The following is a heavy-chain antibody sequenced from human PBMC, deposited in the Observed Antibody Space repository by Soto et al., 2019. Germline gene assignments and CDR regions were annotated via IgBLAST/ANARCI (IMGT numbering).Heavy chain of an antibody. Sequence: GESLKISCKGSGYTFTNYWIGWVRQMPGKGPEWTGIIYPGDSDTKYNPSFQGQVTISADKSITTTYLQWSSLKASDTAIYYCAASIFYYGMDVWGRGTTVTVSS. CDR2: IYPGDSDT. CDR1: GYTFTNYW. J-gene: IGHJ6*02. V-gene: IGHV5-51*01. CDR3: AASIFYYGMDV.